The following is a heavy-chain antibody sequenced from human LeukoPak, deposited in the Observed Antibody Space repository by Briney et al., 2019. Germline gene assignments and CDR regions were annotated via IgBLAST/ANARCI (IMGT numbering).Heavy chain of an antibody. V-gene: IGHV1-2*04. D-gene: IGHD4-17*01. Sequence: ASVKVSCKAFGYIFTGYYMHWVRQAPGQGLEWMGWINPNSGGTNYAQKFQGWVTMTRDTSISTAYTELSKVRSDDTAVYYCARDHEGYGDPWYFDYWGQGTLVTVSS. CDR2: INPNSGGT. CDR3: ARDHEGYGDPWYFDY. J-gene: IGHJ4*02. CDR1: GYIFTGYY.